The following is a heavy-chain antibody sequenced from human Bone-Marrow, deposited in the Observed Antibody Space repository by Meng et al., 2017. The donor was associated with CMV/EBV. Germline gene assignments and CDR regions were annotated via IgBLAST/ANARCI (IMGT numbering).Heavy chain of an antibody. J-gene: IGHJ4*02. CDR1: GYSFNSYS. D-gene: IGHD2-21*01. V-gene: IGHV3-23*01. Sequence: CAESGYSFNSYSMSWVRQVPGKGLEWVSSINSGGENTHYADSVKGRFTISRDNSKNTLYLQLNNLRADDTAIYYCAAQKILGDLCGYWGQGTLVTVSS. CDR3: AAQKILGDLCGY. CDR2: INSGGENT.